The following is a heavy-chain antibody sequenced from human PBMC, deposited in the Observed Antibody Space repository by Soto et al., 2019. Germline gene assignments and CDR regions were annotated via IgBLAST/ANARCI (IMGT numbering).Heavy chain of an antibody. CDR3: ASDGIGGTVFRGYLDY. CDR1: GGIFHGYG. V-gene: IGHV3-33*01. J-gene: IGHJ4*02. CDR2: IRFDGSNE. D-gene: IGHD1-7*01. Sequence: QEQLVESGGGVVQPGTSLRLSCAVPGGIFHGYGMHWVRQAPGKGLEWVAIIRFDGSNEEYADSVKGRFTISRDNSKNTLYLQMNTLRAEDTAVYYCASDGIGGTVFRGYLDYWGRGTVVTVSS.